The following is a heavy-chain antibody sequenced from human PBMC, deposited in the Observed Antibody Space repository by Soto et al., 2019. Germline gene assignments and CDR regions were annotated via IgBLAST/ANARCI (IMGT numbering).Heavy chain of an antibody. J-gene: IGHJ6*02. CDR2: INSDGSST. V-gene: IGHV3-74*01. CDR3: VRDTRIGPFYYGMDV. CDR1: GFTFSGYW. D-gene: IGHD1-26*01. Sequence: GGSLRLSCAASGFTFSGYWMHWVRQAPGRGLVWVSRINSDGSSTNYADSVKGRFTISRDNAKNTLYLQMNSLRAEDSAVYYCVRDTRIGPFYYGMDVWGQGTTVTVSS.